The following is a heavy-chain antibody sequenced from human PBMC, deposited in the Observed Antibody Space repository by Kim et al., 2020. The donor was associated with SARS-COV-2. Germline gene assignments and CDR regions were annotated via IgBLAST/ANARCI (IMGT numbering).Heavy chain of an antibody. V-gene: IGHV1-46*01. CDR1: GYTFTSYY. CDR2: INPSGGST. CDR3: ATSPFYDSSGYYFDY. J-gene: IGHJ4*02. Sequence: ASVKVSCKASGYTFTSYYMHWVRQAPGQGLEWMGIINPSGGSTSYAQKFQGRVTMTRDTSTSTVYMELSSLRSEDTAVYYCATSPFYDSSGYYFDYWGQGTLDTVSS. D-gene: IGHD3-22*01.